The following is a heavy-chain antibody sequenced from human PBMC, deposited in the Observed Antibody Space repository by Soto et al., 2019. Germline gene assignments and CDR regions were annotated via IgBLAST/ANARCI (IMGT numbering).Heavy chain of an antibody. CDR1: GFTFSSHA. CDR2: LSDSGGSI. Sequence: EVQLLESGGGLVQPGGSLRLSCTASGFTFSSHAMTWVRQAPGKGLEWVSGLSDSGGSIYYADSVKGRFTIFRDNTMNTLYLQRNTLRAEDTAVYYCAKVSSSGYAGFFDLWGQGTLVTVSS. D-gene: IGHD6-13*01. J-gene: IGHJ4*02. CDR3: AKVSSSGYAGFFDL. V-gene: IGHV3-23*01.